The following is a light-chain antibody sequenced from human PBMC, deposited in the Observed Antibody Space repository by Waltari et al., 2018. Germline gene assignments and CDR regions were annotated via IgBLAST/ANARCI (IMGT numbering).Light chain of an antibody. V-gene: IGKV1-27*01. Sequence: DIQMIQSPSSLSASVGDRVTITCRASQDISYFLAWYQQRPGEVPKLLISFASALQSGVPSRFSGGGAGTHFTRTISSLHPEDVATYYCQRGRAFGQGTKVEI. CDR2: FAS. J-gene: IGKJ1*01. CDR3: QRGRA. CDR1: QDISYF.